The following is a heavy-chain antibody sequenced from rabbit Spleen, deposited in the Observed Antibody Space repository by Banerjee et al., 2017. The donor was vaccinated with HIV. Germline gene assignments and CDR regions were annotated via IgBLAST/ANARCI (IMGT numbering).Heavy chain of an antibody. CDR3: ARDLPEIIGWNFGF. J-gene: IGHJ4*02. D-gene: IGHD1-1*01. CDR1: GFSLSSTYY. CDR2: IYTGSSGST. Sequence: QSLEESGGDLVKPGASLTLTCTASGFSLSSTYYMCWVRQPPGKGLEWIACIYTGSSGSTYYASWAKGRFTISKTSSTTVTLQMTSLTAADTATYFCARDLPEIIGWNFGFWGPGTLVTVS. V-gene: IGHV1S40*01.